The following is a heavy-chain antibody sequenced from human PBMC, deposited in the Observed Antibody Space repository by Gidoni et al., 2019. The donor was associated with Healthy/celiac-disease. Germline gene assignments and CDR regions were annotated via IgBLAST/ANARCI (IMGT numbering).Heavy chain of an antibody. Sequence: QVQLVESGGGVVQPGRSLRLSCEAWACTVSSYGMHWVRQAPGKGLEWGAVISYDGSNKYYADSVKGRFTISRDNSKNTLYLQMNSLRAEDTAVYYCAKGEWLVRSSYFDYWGQGTLVTVSS. J-gene: IGHJ4*02. V-gene: IGHV3-30*18. CDR2: ISYDGSNK. D-gene: IGHD6-19*01. CDR3: AKGEWLVRSSYFDY. CDR1: ACTVSSYG.